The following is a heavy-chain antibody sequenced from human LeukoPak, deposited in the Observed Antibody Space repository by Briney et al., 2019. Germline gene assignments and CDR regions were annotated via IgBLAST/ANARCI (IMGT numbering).Heavy chain of an antibody. J-gene: IGHJ4*02. V-gene: IGHV4-38-2*02. Sequence: SETLSLTCTVSGYSISSGYYWGWIRQPPGKGLEWIGSIYHSGSTYYNPSLKSRVTISVDTSKNQFSLKLSSVTAADTAVYYCARGSRIAAAGPYFDYWGQGTLVTVSS. D-gene: IGHD6-13*01. CDR1: GYSISSGYY. CDR2: IYHSGST. CDR3: ARGSRIAAAGPYFDY.